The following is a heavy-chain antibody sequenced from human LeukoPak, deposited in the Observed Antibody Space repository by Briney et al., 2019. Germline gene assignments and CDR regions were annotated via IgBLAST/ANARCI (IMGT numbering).Heavy chain of an antibody. V-gene: IGHV3-53*01. Sequence: GGSLRLSCAASEITVSGDDMSWVRQAPGKRLEWVSLIYSVASTYYADSVKGRFTISRDDSKNMVYLQMNSLRPEDTAIYFCARIHSRGREVMNWGQGTLVIVSS. CDR3: ARIHSRGREVMN. CDR1: EITVSGDD. J-gene: IGHJ4*02. D-gene: IGHD3-22*01. CDR2: IYSVAST.